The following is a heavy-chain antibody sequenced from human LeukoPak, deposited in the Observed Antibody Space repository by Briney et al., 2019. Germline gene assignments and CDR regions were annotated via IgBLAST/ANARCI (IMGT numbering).Heavy chain of an antibody. CDR1: GFTLSSYA. V-gene: IGHV3-23*01. CDR2: ISGSGGST. J-gene: IGHJ4*02. D-gene: IGHD3-10*01. CDR3: AKDSSMVRGDYDYFDY. Sequence: GGSLRLSCAASGFTLSSYAMSWVRQAPGKGLAWVSAISGSGGSTYYADSVMGRFTISRDNSKNTLYLQMNSLRAEDTAVYYCAKDSSMVRGDYDYFDYWGQGTLVTVSS.